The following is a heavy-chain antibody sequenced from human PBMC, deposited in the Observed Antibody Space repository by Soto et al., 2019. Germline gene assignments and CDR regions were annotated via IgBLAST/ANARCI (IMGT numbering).Heavy chain of an antibody. CDR1: GYSFTSYW. D-gene: IGHD6-13*01. CDR3: ARTAAAGKYYYGVDV. Sequence: XXSLKISCKGSGYSFTSYWIVWVRQMPGKGLEWMGIIYPGASDTRYSPSFQGQVTISAEKSISTAYLQWSSLKASDTAFYYCARTAAAGKYYYGVDVWGQGTTVPVSS. CDR2: IYPGASDT. V-gene: IGHV5-51*01. J-gene: IGHJ6*02.